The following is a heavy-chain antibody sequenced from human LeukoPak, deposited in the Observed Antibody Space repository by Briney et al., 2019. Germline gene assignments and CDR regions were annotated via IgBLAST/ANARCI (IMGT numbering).Heavy chain of an antibody. CDR3: ARDRLAVAGAQGDWFDP. Sequence: SETLSLTRTVSGGSFSSYYWSWIRQPPGKGLEWIGYIYYSGSTNYNPSLKSRVTISVDTSKNQFSLKLSSVTAADTAVYYCARDRLAVAGAQGDWFDPWGQGTLVTVSS. CDR1: GGSFSSYY. V-gene: IGHV4-59*01. D-gene: IGHD6-19*01. CDR2: IYYSGST. J-gene: IGHJ5*02.